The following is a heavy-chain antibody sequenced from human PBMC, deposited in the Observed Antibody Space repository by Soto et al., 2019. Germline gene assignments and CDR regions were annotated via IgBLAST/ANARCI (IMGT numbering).Heavy chain of an antibody. CDR3: ARQFGLVIDDSPREPAAIGISNWFDP. V-gene: IGHV5-51*01. Sequence: GESLKISCKGSGYSFTSYWIGWVRQMPGKGLEWMGIIYPGDSDTRYSPSFQGQVTISADKSISTAYLQWSSLKASDTAMYYCARQFGLVIDDSPREPAAIGISNWFDPWGQGTLVTVSS. D-gene: IGHD2-2*01. CDR1: GYSFTSYW. CDR2: IYPGDSDT. J-gene: IGHJ5*02.